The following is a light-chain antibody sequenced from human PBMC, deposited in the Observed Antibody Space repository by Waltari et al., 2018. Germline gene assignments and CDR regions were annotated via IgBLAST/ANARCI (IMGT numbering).Light chain of an antibody. V-gene: IGKV2D-29*01. CDR1: ARLLRSDGKTC. Sequence: VVTQAHLSMSFTSGQQASMSCKSRARLLRSDGKTCLYWYLHKPGQPPRLLIYEASKRFSGVPDRFSGSGSGTDFTLRISRVEAEDVGVYYCMQTLRLPSFSFGGGTKVGIK. CDR2: EAS. CDR3: MQTLRLPSFS. J-gene: IGKJ4*01.